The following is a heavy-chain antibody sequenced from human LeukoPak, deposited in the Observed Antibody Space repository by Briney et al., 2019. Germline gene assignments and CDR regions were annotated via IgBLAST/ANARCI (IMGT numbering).Heavy chain of an antibody. D-gene: IGHD6-19*01. V-gene: IGHV3-23*01. CDR3: AKDVSVAAGGDDY. CDR1: GFTSSSYV. Sequence: GGSLRLSCAASGFTSSSYVMSWVRQAPGKGLEWVSAISGSGGSTYYADSVKGRFTISRDNSKNTLYLQMNSLRAEDTAVYYCAKDVSVAAGGDDYWGQGTLVTVSS. J-gene: IGHJ4*02. CDR2: ISGSGGST.